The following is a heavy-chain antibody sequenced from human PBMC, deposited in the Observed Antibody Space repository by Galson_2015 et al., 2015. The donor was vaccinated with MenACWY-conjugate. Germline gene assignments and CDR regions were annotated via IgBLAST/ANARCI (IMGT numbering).Heavy chain of an antibody. CDR1: GFTFSNYA. V-gene: IGHV3-23*01. D-gene: IGHD4-23*01. Sequence: SPRLSCAASGFTFSNYAMSWVRQAPGKGLQWVSGFSGNGDSTYYADSVKGRFTISRDNSKNTLYLQMNSLRAEDTSIYYCAKGHDYSGSFYFDYWGRGTLVTVSS. CDR2: FSGNGDST. J-gene: IGHJ4*02. CDR3: AKGHDYSGSFYFDY.